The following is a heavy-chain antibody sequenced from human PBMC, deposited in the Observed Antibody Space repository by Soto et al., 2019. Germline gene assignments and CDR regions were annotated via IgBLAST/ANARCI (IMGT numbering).Heavy chain of an antibody. Sequence: QVRLQESGPGLVKPSETLSLTCTVSGDSIGSVKYHWGWIRQSPGKGLEWIGSMYSTGSTQYNPSLKSRVTMSVVTSTNQFSLKLRSVTAADTAIYYCARRPVRGGNSGVGFDPWGQGTLVTVSS. CDR3: ARRPVRGGNSGVGFDP. D-gene: IGHD2-15*01. V-gene: IGHV4-39*01. CDR2: MYSTGST. CDR1: GDSIGSVKYH. J-gene: IGHJ5*02.